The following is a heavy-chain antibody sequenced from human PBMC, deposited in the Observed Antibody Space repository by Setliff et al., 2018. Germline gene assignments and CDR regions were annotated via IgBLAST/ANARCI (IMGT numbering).Heavy chain of an antibody. D-gene: IGHD3-10*01. J-gene: IGHJ6*03. CDR2: ISSSSSDI. CDR1: TFSFSSYS. CDR3: ARVGGPLWYLDYMDV. Sequence: GGSLRLSCAASTFSFSSYSMNWVRQAPGKGLEWVSSISSSSSDIYYADSVKGRFTISRDNAKNSLYLQMNSLRAEDTAVYYCARVGGPLWYLDYMDVWGKGTTVTVSS. V-gene: IGHV3-21*01.